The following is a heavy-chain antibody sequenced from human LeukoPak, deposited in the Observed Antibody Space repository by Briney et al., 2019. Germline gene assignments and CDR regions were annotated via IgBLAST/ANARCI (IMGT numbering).Heavy chain of an antibody. V-gene: IGHV1-69*01. D-gene: IGHD6-13*01. Sequence: GASVKDSCKASGGTFSSYAISWVRQALGQGLEWMGGIIPIFGTANYAQKFQGRVTITADESTSTAYMELSSLRSEDTAVYYCARSIAAGGGDYFDYWGQGTLVTVSS. CDR2: IIPIFGTA. CDR3: ARSIAAGGGDYFDY. CDR1: GGTFSSYA. J-gene: IGHJ4*02.